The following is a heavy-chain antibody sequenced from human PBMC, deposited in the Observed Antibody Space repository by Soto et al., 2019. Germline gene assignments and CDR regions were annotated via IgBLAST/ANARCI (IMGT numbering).Heavy chain of an antibody. CDR3: ARGRGFLEWLLYFDY. CDR1: GYTFTSYV. J-gene: IGHJ4*02. Sequence: AAPVKGSCKAAGYTFTSYVINWVRQATGQGLEWMGWMNPNSGNTGYAQKFQGRVTMTRNTSISTAYMELSSLRSEDTAVYYCARGRGFLEWLLYFDYWGQGTLVTVSS. V-gene: IGHV1-8*01. CDR2: MNPNSGNT. D-gene: IGHD3-3*01.